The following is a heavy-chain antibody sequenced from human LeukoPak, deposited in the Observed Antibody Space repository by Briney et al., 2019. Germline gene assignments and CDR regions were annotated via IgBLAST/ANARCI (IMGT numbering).Heavy chain of an antibody. V-gene: IGHV3-23*01. Sequence: GGSLRLSCAASGFTFSTYAMSWVRQAPGRGLEWVSVISDNGGGTYYADSVKGRFTISRDNSKNTLYLQMNSLRAEDTAVYYCAKVRWTTVTTCAFDYWGQGTLVTVSS. CDR1: GFTFSTYA. D-gene: IGHD4-17*01. CDR2: ISDNGGGT. CDR3: AKVRWTTVTTCAFDY. J-gene: IGHJ4*02.